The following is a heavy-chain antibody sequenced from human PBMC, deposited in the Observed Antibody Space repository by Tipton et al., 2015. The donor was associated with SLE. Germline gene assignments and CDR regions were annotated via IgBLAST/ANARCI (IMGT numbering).Heavy chain of an antibody. D-gene: IGHD6-6*01. Sequence: SLRLSCAASGFTFSSYSMNWVRQAPGKGLKWVSYISSSSSTIYYADSVKGRFTISRDNAKNSLYLQMNSLRAEDTAVYYCARVRLGWGQGTLVTVSS. V-gene: IGHV3-48*01. CDR1: GFTFSSYS. CDR3: ARVRLG. CDR2: ISSSSSTI. J-gene: IGHJ4*02.